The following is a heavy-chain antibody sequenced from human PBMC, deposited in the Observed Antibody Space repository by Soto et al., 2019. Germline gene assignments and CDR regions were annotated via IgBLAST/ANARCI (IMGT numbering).Heavy chain of an antibody. Sequence: TSETLSLTCTVSSDSISSYYWIWIRQSPGKGLEWIGYTDYSGNTNYNPSLKSRVTISGDTSKNQFSLRLSSVTAADTAVYYYARAVGDPLYYLDYWGQGTLVTVSS. V-gene: IGHV4-59*08. CDR2: TDYSGNT. J-gene: IGHJ4*02. CDR3: ARAVGDPLYYLDY. CDR1: SDSISSYY. D-gene: IGHD6-19*01.